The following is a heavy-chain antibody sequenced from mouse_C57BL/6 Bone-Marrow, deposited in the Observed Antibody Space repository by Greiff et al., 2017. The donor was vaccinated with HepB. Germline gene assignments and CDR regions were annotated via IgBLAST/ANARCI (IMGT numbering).Heavy chain of an antibody. CDR2: IHPNSGST. Sequence: QVQLQQSGAELVKPGASVKLSCKASGYTFTSYWMHWVKQRPGQGLEWIGMIHPNSGSTNYNEKLKSKATLTVDKSSSTAYMQLSSLTSEDSAVYYCTRRGIYDYALYYWGQGTTLTVSS. V-gene: IGHV1-64*01. CDR3: TRRGIYDYALYY. J-gene: IGHJ2*01. D-gene: IGHD2-4*01. CDR1: GYTFTSYW.